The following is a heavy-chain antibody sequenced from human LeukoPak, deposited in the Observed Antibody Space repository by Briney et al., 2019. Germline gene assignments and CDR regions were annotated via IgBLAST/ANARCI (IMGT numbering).Heavy chain of an antibody. CDR1: GGSFSGYF. CDR3: ARPEYYYDSSGYYSEYFQH. CDR2: INHSGST. J-gene: IGHJ1*01. Sequence: PSETLSLTCAVYGGSFSGYFWSWIRQPPGKGLEWIGEINHSGSTNCSPSLKSRVTISVDTSKNQFSLNLSSVTAADTAVYYCARPEYYYDSSGYYSEYFQHWARAPWSPSPQ. V-gene: IGHV4-34*01. D-gene: IGHD3-22*01.